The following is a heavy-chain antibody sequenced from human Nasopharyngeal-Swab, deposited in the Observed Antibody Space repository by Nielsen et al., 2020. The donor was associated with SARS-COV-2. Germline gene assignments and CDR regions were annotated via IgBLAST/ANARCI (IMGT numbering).Heavy chain of an antibody. Sequence: WVRQAPGQGLEWVGWINPYNDDRQYAQKFQDRVSMTTDTSTNTVYMELRSLRSDDTVVYYCARDGSGSYPPPDWGQGTLVTVSS. D-gene: IGHD3-10*01. V-gene: IGHV1-18*01. CDR2: INPYNDDR. CDR3: ARDGSGSYPPPD. J-gene: IGHJ4*02.